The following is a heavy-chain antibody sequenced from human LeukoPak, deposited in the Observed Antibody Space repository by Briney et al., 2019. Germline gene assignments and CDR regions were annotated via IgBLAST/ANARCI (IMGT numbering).Heavy chain of an antibody. CDR1: GYTFTSYY. V-gene: IGHV1-46*01. CDR3: ARALGYSSSWYSFWFDP. D-gene: IGHD6-13*01. J-gene: IGHJ5*02. CDR2: INPSGGST. Sequence: ASVKVSCKASGYTFTSYYMHWVRQAPGQGLEWMGIINPSGGSTSYAQKFQGRVTMTRDTSTSTVYMELSSLRFEDTAVCYCARALGYSSSWYSFWFDPWGQGTLVTVSS.